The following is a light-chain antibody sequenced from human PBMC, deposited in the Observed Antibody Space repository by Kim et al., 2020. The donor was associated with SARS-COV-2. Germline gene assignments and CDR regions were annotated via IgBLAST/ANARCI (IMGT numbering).Light chain of an antibody. J-gene: IGKJ5*01. CDR1: RDISSR. CDR2: AAS. V-gene: IGKV1-9*01. CDR3: QRLHSYHIT. Sequence: APVGARVTTTCGASRDISSRLAWYRRKPGKPPKLLIYAASTLQSGVPSRFSGSGSGPDFTLPISSLQPEDFATNSCQRLHSYHITFGQGTRMEIK.